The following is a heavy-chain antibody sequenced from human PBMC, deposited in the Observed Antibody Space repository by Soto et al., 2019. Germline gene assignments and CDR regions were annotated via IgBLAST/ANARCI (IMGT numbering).Heavy chain of an antibody. CDR1: GFRFTKST. J-gene: IGHJ3*02. CDR3: ARVGTGSSTPLDI. CDR2: ITSASDYI. V-gene: IGHV3-21*01. D-gene: IGHD3-9*01. Sequence: EVDLVESGGGLAKPGGTLRLSCVASGFRFTKSTMNWDRQPPGKGLEWVSSITSASDYIFYADSVKGRFTISRDNANNSLYLQMNSLRAEDTAVYYCARVGTGSSTPLDIWGQGTMVTVSS.